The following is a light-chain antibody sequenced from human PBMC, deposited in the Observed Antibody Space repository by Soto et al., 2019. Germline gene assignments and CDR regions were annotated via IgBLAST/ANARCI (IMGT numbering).Light chain of an antibody. J-gene: IGKJ1*01. CDR2: GAS. CDR3: QHYGSSPWT. Sequence: EIVLTQSPGTLSLSPGERATLSCRASQSVTSTSLAWYQQKPGQAPRRLMYGASSRATGTPDRISGGGSGTDFTLTISRLEPEDSAMYFCQHYGSSPWTFGQGTKVDIK. CDR1: QSVTSTS. V-gene: IGKV3-20*01.